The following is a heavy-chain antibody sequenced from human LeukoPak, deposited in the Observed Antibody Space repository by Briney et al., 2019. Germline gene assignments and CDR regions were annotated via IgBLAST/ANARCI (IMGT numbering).Heavy chain of an antibody. V-gene: IGHV3-23*01. CDR1: GFTFSSYA. CDR2: ISGSGGST. D-gene: IGHD3-10*01. CDR3: AKEISPDYRMLRGPVVYYGMDV. Sequence: GGSLRLSCAASGFTFSSYAMSWVRQAPGKGLEWVSAISGSGGSTYYADSVKGRFTISRDNSKNTLYLQMNSLRAEDTAVYYCAKEISPDYRMLRGPVVYYGMDVWGQGTTVTVSS. J-gene: IGHJ6*02.